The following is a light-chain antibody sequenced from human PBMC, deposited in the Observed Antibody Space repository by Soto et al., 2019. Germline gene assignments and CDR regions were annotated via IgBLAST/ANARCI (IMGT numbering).Light chain of an antibody. J-gene: IGLJ1*01. CDR3: SSYTSSSTLL. CDR2: DVS. V-gene: IGLV2-14*01. Sequence: LTQPASVSGSPGQSITISCTGTSSDVGGYNYVSWYQQHPGKAPKLMIYDVSNRPSGVSNRFSGSKSGNTASLTISGLQAEDEADYYCSSYTSSSTLLFGTGTKSPS. CDR1: SSDVGGYNY.